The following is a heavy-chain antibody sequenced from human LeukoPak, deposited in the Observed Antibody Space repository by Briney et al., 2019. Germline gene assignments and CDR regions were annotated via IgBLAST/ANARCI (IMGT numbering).Heavy chain of an antibody. CDR1: GFTFSNAW. Sequence: GGSLRLSCAAPGFTFSNAWMKSKTDGGTTDYAAPVKGRFTSSRDDSKNTMYLQMNSLKTEDTAVYYCATDQGYGSGSYYWFDPWGQGTLVTVSS. D-gene: IGHD3-10*01. J-gene: IGHJ5*02. CDR3: ATDQGYGSGSYYWFDP. V-gene: IGHV3-15*01. CDR2: SKTDGGTT.